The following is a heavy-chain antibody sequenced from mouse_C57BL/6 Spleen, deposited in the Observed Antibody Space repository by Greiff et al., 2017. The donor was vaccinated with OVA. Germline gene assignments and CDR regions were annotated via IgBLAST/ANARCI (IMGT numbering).Heavy chain of an antibody. CDR1: GFTFSDYG. CDR2: ISSGSSTI. CDR3: ARRDCDVNAVDY. V-gene: IGHV5-17*01. J-gene: IGHJ4*01. Sequence: EVKLVESGGGLVKPGGSLKLSCAASGFTFSDYGMHWVRQAPEKGLEWVAYISSGSSTIYYADTVKGRFTISRDNAKNTLFLQMTSLRSEDTAMYYCARRDCDVNAVDYWGQGTSVTVSS.